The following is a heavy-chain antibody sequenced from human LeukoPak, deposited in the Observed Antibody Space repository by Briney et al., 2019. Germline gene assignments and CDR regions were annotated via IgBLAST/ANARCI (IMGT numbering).Heavy chain of an antibody. D-gene: IGHD3-9*01. J-gene: IGHJ4*02. Sequence: GGSLRLSCAASGFTFSSYAMHWVRQAPGKGLEWVAVISYDGSNKYYADSVKGRFTISRDNSKNTLYLQMNSLRAEDTAVYYCATLYDILTGYPSRVDYWGQGTLVTVSS. CDR2: ISYDGSNK. V-gene: IGHV3-30-3*01. CDR1: GFTFSSYA. CDR3: ATLYDILTGYPSRVDY.